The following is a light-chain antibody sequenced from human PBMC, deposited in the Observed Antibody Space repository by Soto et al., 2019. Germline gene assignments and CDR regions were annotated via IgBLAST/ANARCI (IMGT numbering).Light chain of an antibody. J-gene: IGKJ5*01. CDR3: QQSYSTPLMYT. CDR2: AAS. CDR1: RSISSY. Sequence: DIQMTQSPSSLSASVGDRVTITCRASRSISSYLNWYQQKPGKAPKLLIYAASSLQSGVPSRFSGSGSGTDFTLTISSLQPEDFATYYCQQSYSTPLMYTFGQGTRLEI. V-gene: IGKV1-39*01.